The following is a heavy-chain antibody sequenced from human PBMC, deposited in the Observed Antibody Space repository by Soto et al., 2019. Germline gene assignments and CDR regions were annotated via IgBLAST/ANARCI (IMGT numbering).Heavy chain of an antibody. Sequence: QVQLVQSGAEVKKPGSSVKVSCKASGGTFSSYAISWVRQAPGQGLEWMGGIIPIFGTANYAQKFQGRVTITADESTSTAYMELSSLRSEDTAVYYCARDQEGDIVVVPAAPSSYYYYGMDGWGQGTTVTVSS. J-gene: IGHJ6*02. CDR3: ARDQEGDIVVVPAAPSSYYYYGMDG. V-gene: IGHV1-69*01. D-gene: IGHD2-2*01. CDR1: GGTFSSYA. CDR2: IIPIFGTA.